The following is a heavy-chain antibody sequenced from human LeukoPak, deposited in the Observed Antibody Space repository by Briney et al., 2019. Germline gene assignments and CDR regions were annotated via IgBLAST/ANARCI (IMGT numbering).Heavy chain of an antibody. CDR3: ARSYYYDSSGTLGH. CDR2: IYHSGST. D-gene: IGHD3-22*01. Sequence: SETLSLTCAVSGGSMSSGGYSWSWIRQPPGKGLEWIGYIYHSGSTYYNPSLKSRVTMSVDKSKNQFSLKLSSVTAADTAVYYCARSYYYDSSGTLGHWGQGTLVTVSS. V-gene: IGHV4-30-2*01. CDR1: GGSMSSGGYS. J-gene: IGHJ1*01.